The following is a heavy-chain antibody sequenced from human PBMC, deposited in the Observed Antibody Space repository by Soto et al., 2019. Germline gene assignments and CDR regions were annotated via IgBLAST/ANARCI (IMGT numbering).Heavy chain of an antibody. Sequence: SSETLSLTCTVSGGSISNYYWTWIRQPAGKGLEWIGRIYSSGSTNYNSSLKSRVTMSVXXXKXXXXXKLTSXTAAXTAVYYCARQTTFSSSWYDYWGQGTLVTVS. J-gene: IGHJ4*02. CDR3: ARQTTFSSSWYDY. CDR1: GGSISNYY. V-gene: IGHV4-4*07. CDR2: IYSSGST. D-gene: IGHD6-13*01.